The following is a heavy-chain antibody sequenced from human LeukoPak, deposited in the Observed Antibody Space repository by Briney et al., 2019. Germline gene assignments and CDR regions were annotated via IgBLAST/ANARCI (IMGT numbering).Heavy chain of an antibody. CDR1: GGSISSYY. V-gene: IGHV4-4*07. D-gene: IGHD2-2*02. Sequence: SETLSLTCTVSGGSISSYYWSWIRQPAGKGLEWIGRIYTSGSTNYNPSLKSRVTISVDTSKNQFSLKLSSVTAADTAVYYCAREWDIVVVPAAISRGYDWFDPWGQGTLVTVSS. J-gene: IGHJ5*02. CDR3: AREWDIVVVPAAISRGYDWFDP. CDR2: IYTSGST.